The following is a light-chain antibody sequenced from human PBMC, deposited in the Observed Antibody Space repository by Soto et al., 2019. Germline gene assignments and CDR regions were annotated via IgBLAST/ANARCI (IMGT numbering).Light chain of an antibody. Sequence: EIVLTQSPGTLSLSPGERATLSCRASQSVTSSYLAWYQQKIGQAPRLLIYAASSRATGIPDRFSGSGSGTDFTLTISSLEPEDFAVYYCQQYGSSPSTFGQGTRLEIK. V-gene: IGKV3-20*01. J-gene: IGKJ5*01. CDR1: QSVTSSY. CDR3: QQYGSSPST. CDR2: AAS.